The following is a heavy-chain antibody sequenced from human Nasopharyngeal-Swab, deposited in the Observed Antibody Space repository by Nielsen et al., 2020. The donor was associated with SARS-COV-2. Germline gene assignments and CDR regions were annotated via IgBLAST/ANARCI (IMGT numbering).Heavy chain of an antibody. Sequence: GESLKISCAASGLTFSDSAIHWVRQASGKGREWVGRVRSNGNNYATAYSASVKGRFIIFSDDPTNTAYLQMNSLKTEDTAMYYCTRCGGGCYSGRDYWGQGTLVTVSS. V-gene: IGHV3-73*01. CDR1: GLTFSDSA. J-gene: IGHJ4*02. D-gene: IGHD2-15*01. CDR3: TRCGGGCYSGRDY. CDR2: VRSNGNNYAT.